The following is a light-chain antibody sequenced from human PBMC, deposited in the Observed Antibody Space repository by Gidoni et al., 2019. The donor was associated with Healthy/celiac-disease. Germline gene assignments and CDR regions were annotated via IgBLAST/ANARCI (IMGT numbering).Light chain of an antibody. CDR3: QQRSNWPPIT. CDR2: DAS. J-gene: IGKJ5*01. Sequence: EIVLTQSPATLSLSPGERATLSCRASQSVSSYLAWDQQKPGQSPRLLIYDASNRATGIPARFSGSGSGTDFTLTISGLEPEDLAVYYCQQRSNWPPITFXQXTRLEIK. V-gene: IGKV3-11*01. CDR1: QSVSSY.